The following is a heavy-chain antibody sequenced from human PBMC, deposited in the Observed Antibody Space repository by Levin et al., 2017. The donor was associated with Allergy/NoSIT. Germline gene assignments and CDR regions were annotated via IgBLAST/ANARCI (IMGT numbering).Heavy chain of an antibody. D-gene: IGHD5-18*01. Sequence: GGSLRLSCAASGFTFSDYYMSWIRQTPGKGLEWISYSSSSGSAIYYADSVKGRFTISRDNAKKSLYLQMNNLRADDTAVYYCARDGGGSYGPNHNWFDPWGQGTLVTVSS. CDR3: ARDGGGSYGPNHNWFDP. CDR2: SSSSGSAI. V-gene: IGHV3-11*01. CDR1: GFTFSDYY. J-gene: IGHJ5*02.